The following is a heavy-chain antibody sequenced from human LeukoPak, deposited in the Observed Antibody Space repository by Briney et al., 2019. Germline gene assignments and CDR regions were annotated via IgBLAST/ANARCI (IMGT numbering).Heavy chain of an antibody. J-gene: IGHJ4*02. Sequence: GGSLRLSCAASGFTFSSYSMNWVRQAPGEGLEWVSSISSSSSYIYYADSVKGRFTISRDNAKNSLYLQMNSLRAEDTAVYYCARLQTTVTAANDYWGQGTLVTVSS. CDR3: ARLQTTVTAANDY. V-gene: IGHV3-21*01. CDR1: GFTFSSYS. D-gene: IGHD4-17*01. CDR2: ISSSSSYI.